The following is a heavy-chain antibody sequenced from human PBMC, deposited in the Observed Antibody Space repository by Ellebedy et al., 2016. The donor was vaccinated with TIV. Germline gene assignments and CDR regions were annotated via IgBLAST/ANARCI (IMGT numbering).Heavy chain of an antibody. CDR3: ATDSSKSRLVMVTSAQAFDV. D-gene: IGHD2-21*02. J-gene: IGHJ3*01. Sequence: AASVKVFCKVSAYSLTELSMHWVRQAPGKGREWMGGFDTGDGETTYAQKFQGRVTMTEDTSTDTAYMELSNLRSEDTAVYFCATDSSKSRLVMVTSAQAFDVWGQGTLVTVSS. CDR1: AYSLTELS. CDR2: FDTGDGET. V-gene: IGHV1-24*01.